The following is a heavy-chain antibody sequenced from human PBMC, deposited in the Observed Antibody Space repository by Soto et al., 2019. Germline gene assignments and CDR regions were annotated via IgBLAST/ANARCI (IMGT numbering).Heavy chain of an antibody. V-gene: IGHV3-72*01. J-gene: IGHJ6*02. CDR3: ARDCGYGYGMDV. CDR2: TRNKANSYTT. CDR1: GFTFSDHY. D-gene: IGHD2-15*01. Sequence: GGSLRLSCAASGFTFSDHYMDWVRQAPGKGLEWVGRTRNKANSYTTEYAASVKGRFTISRDDSKNSLYLQMNSLKTEDTAMYYCARDCGYGYGMDVWGQGTTVTVSS.